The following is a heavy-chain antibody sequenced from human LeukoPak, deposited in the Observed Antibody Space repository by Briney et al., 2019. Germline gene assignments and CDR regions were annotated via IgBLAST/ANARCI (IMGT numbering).Heavy chain of an antibody. D-gene: IGHD3-10*01. V-gene: IGHV1-24*01. Sequence: ASVRASCKVSGYTLTELSMHWVRQAPGKGLEWMGGFDPEDGETIYAQNFQGRVTMTEDTSTDTAYMELSSLRSEDTAVYYCATVPRSPIWFGEPAFDPWGQGTLVTVSS. J-gene: IGHJ5*02. CDR3: ATVPRSPIWFGEPAFDP. CDR1: GYTLTELS. CDR2: FDPEDGET.